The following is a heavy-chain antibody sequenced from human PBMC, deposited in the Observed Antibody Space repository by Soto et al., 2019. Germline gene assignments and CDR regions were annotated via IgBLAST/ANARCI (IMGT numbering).Heavy chain of an antibody. CDR1: GFTFSTYS. Sequence: EVQLVESGGGLVKPGGSLRLSCAASGFTFSTYSMNWVRQAPGKGLEWVSSISSSSGYIYYADSVKGRFTISRDDAKNSLSLQRNRLRAEDTAVYYCARVRSYSYGQGYGMDVWGQGTTVTVSS. J-gene: IGHJ6*02. V-gene: IGHV3-21*01. CDR2: ISSSSGYI. CDR3: ARVRSYSYGQGYGMDV. D-gene: IGHD5-18*01.